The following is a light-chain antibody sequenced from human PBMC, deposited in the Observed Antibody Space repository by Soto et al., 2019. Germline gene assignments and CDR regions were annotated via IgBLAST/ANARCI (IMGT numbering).Light chain of an antibody. CDR2: KAS. J-gene: IGKJ1*01. CDR3: QHYNSYSEA. V-gene: IGKV1-5*03. Sequence: DIQMTQCPSTLSGFVGDRVTITCRASQTISSWLAWYQQKPGKAPKLLIYKASTLKSGVPSRFSGSGSGTEFTLTISSLQPDDFATYYCQHYNSYSEAFGQGTKVDIK. CDR1: QTISSW.